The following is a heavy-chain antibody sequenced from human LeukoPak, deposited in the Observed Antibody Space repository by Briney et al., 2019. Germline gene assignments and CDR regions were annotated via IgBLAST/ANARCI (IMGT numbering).Heavy chain of an antibody. CDR2: ISSSGSTI. CDR3: AREGAKTRSSKIDY. J-gene: IGHJ4*02. V-gene: IGHV3-48*03. Sequence: GGSLRLSCAASGFTFSSYEMNWVRQAPGKGLEWVSYISSSGSTIYYADSVKGRFTISRDNAKNSLYLQMNSLRAEDTAVYYCAREGAKTRSSKIDYWGQGTLVTVSS. CDR1: GFTFSSYE.